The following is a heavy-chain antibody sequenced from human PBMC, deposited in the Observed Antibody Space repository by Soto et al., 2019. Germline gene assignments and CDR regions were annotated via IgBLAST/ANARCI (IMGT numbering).Heavy chain of an antibody. V-gene: IGHV3-20*04. J-gene: IGHJ4*02. CDR1: GFTFXDYG. CDR3: AKDSLAGGFDY. D-gene: IGHD3-16*01. CDR2: INCSGGST. Sequence: LRLSCAASGFTFXDYGMSWVRQAPGKGLEWVSGINCSGGSTDYADSVKGRFTISRDNSRNTVYLQMNSLRADDTAVYYCAKDSLAGGFDYWGQGTLVTVSS.